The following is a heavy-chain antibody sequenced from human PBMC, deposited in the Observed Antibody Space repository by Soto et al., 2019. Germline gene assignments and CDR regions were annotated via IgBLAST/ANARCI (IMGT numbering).Heavy chain of an antibody. V-gene: IGHV3-21*01. D-gene: IGHD2-2*01. J-gene: IGHJ5*02. CDR1: GFTFRSYS. CDR3: AREVVVVPASNWFDP. CDR2: ISSSSSYI. Sequence: GSLRLSCAASGFTFRSYSMNWCRQAPGKGLEWVSSISSSSSYIYYADSVKGRFTISRDNAKNSLYLQMNSLRAEDTAVYYCAREVVVVPASNWFDPWGQGTLVTVSS.